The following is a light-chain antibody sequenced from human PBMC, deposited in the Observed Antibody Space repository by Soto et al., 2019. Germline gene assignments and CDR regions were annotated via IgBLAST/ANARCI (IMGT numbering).Light chain of an antibody. V-gene: IGKV3-20*01. J-gene: IGKJ3*01. CDR2: GAS. CDR1: QSVTNNF. CDR3: QQYGTPLFT. Sequence: IVLTQSPGTLSLSPGERATLSCGASQSVTNNFLAWYQQKPGQAPRLLIYGASSRATGVPDRFSGSGSGTDVTLTISRLEPGDFAVYYCQQYGTPLFTCGPGTKVDIK.